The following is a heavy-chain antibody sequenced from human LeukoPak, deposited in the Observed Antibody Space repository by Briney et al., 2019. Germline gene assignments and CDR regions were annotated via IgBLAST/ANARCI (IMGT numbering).Heavy chain of an antibody. V-gene: IGHV3-23*01. D-gene: IGHD6-19*01. Sequence: GGSLRLSCAASGFTLSSYGMSWVRQAPGKGLEWVSAISGSGGSTYYADSVKGRFTISRDNSKNTLYLQMNSLRAEDTAVYYCAKEREWLVRGIFDYWGQGTLVTVSS. CDR3: AKEREWLVRGIFDY. CDR2: ISGSGGST. J-gene: IGHJ4*02. CDR1: GFTLSSYG.